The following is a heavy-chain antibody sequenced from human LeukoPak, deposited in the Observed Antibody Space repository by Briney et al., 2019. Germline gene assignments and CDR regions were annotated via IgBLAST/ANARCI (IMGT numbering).Heavy chain of an antibody. CDR1: GGSLSTHH. CDR3: ARGYSNYFDY. Sequence: SETLSLTCVVSGGSLSTHHWSWIRQSPGRGLEWIGYISDSGSTNYNPSLKSRVTISVDTSKNQFSLKLSSVTAADTAVYYCARGYSNYFDYWGQGTLVTVSS. CDR2: ISDSGST. D-gene: IGHD4-11*01. V-gene: IGHV4-59*11. J-gene: IGHJ4*02.